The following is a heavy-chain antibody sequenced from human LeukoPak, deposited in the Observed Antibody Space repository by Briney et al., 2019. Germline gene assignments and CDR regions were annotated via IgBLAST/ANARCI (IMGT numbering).Heavy chain of an antibody. J-gene: IGHJ3*02. Sequence: GGSLRLSCSASGFTFSSYSMNWVRQAPGKGLEWVSYITGSSSTIHYADSVKGRFTISRDNAKNSLYLQMNSLRDEDTAVYYCARPRGSYYRDAFDIWGQGTVVTVSS. V-gene: IGHV3-48*02. CDR1: GFTFSSYS. D-gene: IGHD1-26*01. CDR2: ITGSSSTI. CDR3: ARPRGSYYRDAFDI.